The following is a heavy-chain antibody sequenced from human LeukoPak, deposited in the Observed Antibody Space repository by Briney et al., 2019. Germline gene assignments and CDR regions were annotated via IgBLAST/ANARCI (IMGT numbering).Heavy chain of an antibody. D-gene: IGHD6-13*01. V-gene: IGHV4-59*01. Sequence: ASETLSLTCTVSGGSISSYYWSWIRQPPGKGPEWIGYIYYSGSTNYNPSLKSRVTISVDTSKNQFSLKLSSVTAADTAVYYCARDKPGIGYLDYWGQGTLVTVSS. J-gene: IGHJ4*02. CDR1: GGSISSYY. CDR2: IYYSGST. CDR3: ARDKPGIGYLDY.